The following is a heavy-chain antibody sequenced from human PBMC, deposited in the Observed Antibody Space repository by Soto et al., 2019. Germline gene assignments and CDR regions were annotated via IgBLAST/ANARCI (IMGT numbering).Heavy chain of an antibody. J-gene: IGHJ3*02. CDR2: IRSKAYGGTT. V-gene: IGHV3-49*03. D-gene: IGHD3-22*01. CDR1: GFTFGDYA. CDR3: TSLKNYDSSGYYFPQAFDI. Sequence: GGSLRLSCTASGFTFGDYAMSWFRQAPGKGLEWVGFIRSKAYGGTTEYAASVKGRFTISRDDSKSIAYLQMNSLKTEDTAVYYCTSLKNYDSSGYYFPQAFDIWGQGTMVTVSS.